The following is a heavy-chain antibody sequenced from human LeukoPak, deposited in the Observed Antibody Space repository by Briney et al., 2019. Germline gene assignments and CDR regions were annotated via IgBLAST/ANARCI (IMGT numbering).Heavy chain of an antibody. CDR2: IYYSGST. CDR3: AGENVLLWFGEFRPLHYYFDY. Sequence: SETLSLTCTVSGGSISSYYWSWIRQPPGKGLEWIGYIYYSGSTNYNPSLKSRVTMSVDTSKNQFSLKLSSVTAADTAVYYCAGENVLLWFGEFRPLHYYFDYWGQGTLVTVSS. V-gene: IGHV4-59*12. D-gene: IGHD3-10*01. CDR1: GGSISSYY. J-gene: IGHJ4*02.